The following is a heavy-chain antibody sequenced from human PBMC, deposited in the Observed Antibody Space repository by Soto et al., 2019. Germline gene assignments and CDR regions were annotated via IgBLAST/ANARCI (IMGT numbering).Heavy chain of an antibody. J-gene: IGHJ4*02. D-gene: IGHD6-6*01. V-gene: IGHV5-51*01. CDR3: ARSEQLYTFDS. CDR2: INPRDSDT. Sequence: PGESLTLSCKASGYSFTNFWIGWVRQMPGKGLEWMGIINPRDSDTRYSPSFQGRVTISADKSISTAYLQWSSLKASDTAMYYCARSEQLYTFDSWGQGTLVTVSS. CDR1: GYSFTNFW.